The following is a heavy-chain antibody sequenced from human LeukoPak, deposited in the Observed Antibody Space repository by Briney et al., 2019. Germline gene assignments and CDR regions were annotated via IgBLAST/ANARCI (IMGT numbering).Heavy chain of an antibody. CDR2: ISGSGGST. CDR3: AKDALTREWFGEATFDY. J-gene: IGHJ4*02. D-gene: IGHD3-10*01. V-gene: IGHV3-23*01. CDR1: GFTFSSYA. Sequence: GGSLRLSCAASGFTFSSYAMSWVRQAPGKGLEWVSAISGSGGSTYYADSVKGRFTISRDNSKNTLYLQMNSLRAEDTAVYYCAKDALTREWFGEATFDYWGQGTLVTVSS.